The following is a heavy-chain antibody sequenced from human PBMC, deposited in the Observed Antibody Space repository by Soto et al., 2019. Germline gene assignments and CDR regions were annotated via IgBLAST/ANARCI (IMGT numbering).Heavy chain of an antibody. CDR3: ARTKCSGGSCYSWSLDY. J-gene: IGHJ4*02. CDR2: IYARGDT. CDR1: GGSMRSYY. D-gene: IGHD2-15*01. Sequence: SATLSLTCSVSGGSMRSYYWSWVRQPAGRGLEWIGRIYARGDTNYNPSLKSRVTMFVDRSTNEFSLRLTSVTAADTAMYYCARTKCSGGSCYSWSLDYWGQGTPVTVSS. V-gene: IGHV4-4*07.